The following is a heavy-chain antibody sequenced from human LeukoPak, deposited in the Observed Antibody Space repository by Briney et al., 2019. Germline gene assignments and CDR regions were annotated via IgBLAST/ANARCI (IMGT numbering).Heavy chain of an antibody. Sequence: SETLSLTCTVSGGSISSSAYYWGWIRRPPGKGLEWIGSIHSSGSTYYNPSLKSRVTISVDTSKNQFSLKLSSVTAADTAVYYCARDRVDSSSYYPSYYYYGMDVWGQGTTVTVSS. J-gene: IGHJ6*02. CDR2: IHSSGST. D-gene: IGHD3-22*01. V-gene: IGHV4-39*02. CDR3: ARDRVDSSSYYPSYYYYGMDV. CDR1: GGSISSSAYY.